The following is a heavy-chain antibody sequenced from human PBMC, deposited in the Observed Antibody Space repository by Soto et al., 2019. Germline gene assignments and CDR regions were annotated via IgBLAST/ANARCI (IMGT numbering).Heavy chain of an antibody. CDR1: GFTFSTYA. D-gene: IGHD2-2*01. CDR2: ISGSADAT. Sequence: EVQLLESGGGLVQTGGSLRLSCAASGFTFSTYAMSWVSQAPGKGLEWVSTISGSADATFYADSVKGRFAIFRDNSRNMFYLQMNSLRAEDTAVYYCAKGGDGYCSTTSCLFHFDYWGPGTLATVSS. CDR3: AKGGDGYCSTTSCLFHFDY. V-gene: IGHV3-23*01. J-gene: IGHJ4*02.